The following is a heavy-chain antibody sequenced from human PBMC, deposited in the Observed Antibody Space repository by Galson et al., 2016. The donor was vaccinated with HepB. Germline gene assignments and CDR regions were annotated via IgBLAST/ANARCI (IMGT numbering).Heavy chain of an antibody. V-gene: IGHV1-46*01. CDR2: INPSGGT. CDR3: AREEPDRFYYYNGMDV. J-gene: IGHJ6*02. CDR1: GYTFTSYY. Sequence: SVKVSCKASGYTFTSYYMHWVRQAPGQGLEWMGLINPSGGTTYTQKFQGRLTMTRDTSTSTVYMELVSLRSEDTAVYYCAREEPDRFYYYNGMDVWGQGTTVTVSS. D-gene: IGHD1-14*01.